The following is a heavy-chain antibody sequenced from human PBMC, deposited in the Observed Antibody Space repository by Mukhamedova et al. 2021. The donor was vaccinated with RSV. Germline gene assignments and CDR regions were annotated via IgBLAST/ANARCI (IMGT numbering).Heavy chain of an antibody. CDR2: ISGSGGST. Sequence: AISGSGGSTYYADSVKGRFTISRDNSKNTLYLQMNSLRAEDTAVYYCAKRADSSGYPDAFDIWGQGTMVTVS. V-gene: IGHV3-23*01. J-gene: IGHJ3*02. CDR3: AKRADSSGYPDAFDI. D-gene: IGHD3-22*01.